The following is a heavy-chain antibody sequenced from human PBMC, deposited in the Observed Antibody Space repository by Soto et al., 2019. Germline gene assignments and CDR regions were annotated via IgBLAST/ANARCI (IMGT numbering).Heavy chain of an antibody. CDR2: IIPIFSSR. J-gene: IGHJ6*02. D-gene: IGHD3-10*02. CDR1: RDTFNKYA. CDR3: ARGETYVGV. Sequence: QVQLVQSGAEMKKPGSSVKVSCKTSRDTFNKYAFNWVRQAPGQGLEWMGWIIPIFSSRNYAEKFQGRVTITADDSTSSAYMELRSLRFEDTAVYYCARGETYVGVWGQGTTVTVSS. V-gene: IGHV1-69*19.